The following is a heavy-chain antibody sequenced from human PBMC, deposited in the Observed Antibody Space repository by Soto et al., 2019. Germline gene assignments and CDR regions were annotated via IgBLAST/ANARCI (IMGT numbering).Heavy chain of an antibody. CDR3: ARIVFSAAGPSFDY. Sequence: QVTLKESGPVLVNPTETLTLTCTVSGFSLSNARMGVSWIRQPPGKALEWLAHIFSNDEKSYSTSLKSSLTISKDTSKSQVVLTMTNMAPVDTATYYCARIVFSAAGPSFDYWGQGTLVTVSS. D-gene: IGHD6-13*01. CDR2: IFSNDEK. CDR1: GFSLSNARMG. J-gene: IGHJ4*02. V-gene: IGHV2-26*01.